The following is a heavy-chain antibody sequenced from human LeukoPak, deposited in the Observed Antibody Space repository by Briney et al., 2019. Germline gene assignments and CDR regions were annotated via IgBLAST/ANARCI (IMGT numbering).Heavy chain of an antibody. D-gene: IGHD3-22*01. V-gene: IGHV1-8*01. CDR2: MNPNSGNT. CDR1: GYTFTSYD. J-gene: IGHJ3*02. Sequence: ASVKVSCKASGYTFTSYDINWVRQATGQGLEWMGWMNPNSGNTGYAQKFQGRVTMTRNTSISTAYMELSSLRSEDTAVYYCARGYYDSSGVQLFVIWGQGTMVTVSS. CDR3: ARGYYDSSGVQLFVI.